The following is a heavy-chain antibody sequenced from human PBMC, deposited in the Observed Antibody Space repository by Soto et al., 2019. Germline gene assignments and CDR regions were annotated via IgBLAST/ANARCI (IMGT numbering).Heavy chain of an antibody. V-gene: IGHV3-30*18. CDR3: AKEAQQLQLDY. J-gene: IGHJ4*02. D-gene: IGHD6-13*01. CDR2: ISYDGSNK. Sequence: QVQLVESGGGVVQPGRSLRLSCAASGFTFNSYGMHWVRQAPGKGLEWVAVISYDGSNKYYADSVKGRFTISRDNSKNTLYLQMNSLRAEDTAVYYCAKEAQQLQLDYWGQGTLVTVSS. CDR1: GFTFNSYG.